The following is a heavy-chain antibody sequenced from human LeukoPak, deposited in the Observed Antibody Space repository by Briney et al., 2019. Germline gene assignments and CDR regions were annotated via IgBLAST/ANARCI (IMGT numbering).Heavy chain of an antibody. V-gene: IGHV3-7*01. D-gene: IGHD2-15*01. CDR3: VRDRGYCSGGTCYALWDY. Sequence: GGSLRLSCTGSGFTFGDYAMSWIRQAPGKGLEWVAHIKEDGGEKYHVDPVKGRFTISRDNAKNSLYLQMNSLRAEDTAMYYCVRDRGYCSGGTCYALWDYWGQGTLVTVPS. CDR1: GFTFGDYA. CDR2: IKEDGGEK. J-gene: IGHJ4*02.